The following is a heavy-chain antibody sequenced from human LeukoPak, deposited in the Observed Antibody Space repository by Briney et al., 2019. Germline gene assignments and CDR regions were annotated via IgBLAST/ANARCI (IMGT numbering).Heavy chain of an antibody. D-gene: IGHD6-13*01. V-gene: IGHV3-66*01. J-gene: IGHJ4*02. Sequence: GGSLRLSCAASGFTVSSNYMSWVRQAPGKGLEWVSVIYSGGSTYYADSVKGRFNISRDNSKNTLYLQMNSLRAEDTAVYYCARDPGYSSSWYYFDYWGQGTLVTVSS. CDR2: IYSGGST. CDR1: GFTVSSNY. CDR3: ARDPGYSSSWYYFDY.